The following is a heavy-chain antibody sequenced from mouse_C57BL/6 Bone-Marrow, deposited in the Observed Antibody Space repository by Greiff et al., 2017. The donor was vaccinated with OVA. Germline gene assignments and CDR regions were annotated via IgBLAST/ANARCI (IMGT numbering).Heavy chain of an antibody. Sequence: EVQLQESGGGLVQPGGSLKLSCAASGFTFSDYYMYWVRQTPEKRLEWVAYISNGGGSTYYPDTVKGRFTISRDNAKNTLYLQMSRLKSEDTAMYYCARLLAYYYAMDYWGQGTSVTVSS. CDR2: ISNGGGST. CDR1: GFTFSDYY. J-gene: IGHJ4*01. D-gene: IGHD6-1*01. V-gene: IGHV5-12*01. CDR3: ARLLAYYYAMDY.